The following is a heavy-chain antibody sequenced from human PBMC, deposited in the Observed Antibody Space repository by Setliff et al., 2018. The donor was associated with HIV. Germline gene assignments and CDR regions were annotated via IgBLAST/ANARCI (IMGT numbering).Heavy chain of an antibody. J-gene: IGHJ4*02. Sequence: SETLSLTCTVSGGSMSSYFWSWIRQSPGKGLEWIGYIYNSGGTNYNPSLKSRVTISVDTSKNQFSLKLSSVTAADTAVYYCARVEGIAARPLDSSIDYWGQGTLVTVSS. CDR3: ARVEGIAARPLDSSIDY. CDR2: IYNSGGT. V-gene: IGHV4-59*08. D-gene: IGHD6-6*01. CDR1: GGSMSSYF.